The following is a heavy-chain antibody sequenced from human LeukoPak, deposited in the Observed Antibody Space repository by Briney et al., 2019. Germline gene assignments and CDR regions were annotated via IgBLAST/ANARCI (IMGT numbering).Heavy chain of an antibody. J-gene: IGHJ3*02. CDR2: IKSKADGGTT. V-gene: IGHV3-15*01. Sequence: GGSLRLSCSASGFTFINAWMTWVRQAPGKGLEWVGRIKSKADGGTTDYAAPVKGRFTISRDDSKNTLDLQMNSLKTEDTAVYYCTTVKEANDAFEIWGQGTMVTVSS. CDR1: GFTFINAW. CDR3: TTVKEANDAFEI.